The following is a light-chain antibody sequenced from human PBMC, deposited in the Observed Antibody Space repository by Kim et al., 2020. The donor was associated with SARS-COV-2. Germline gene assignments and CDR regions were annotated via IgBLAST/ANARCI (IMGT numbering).Light chain of an antibody. CDR2: QDN. CDR1: ELRDKY. CDR3: QAWDSSTVV. Sequence: SYELTQPPSVSVSPGQTASITCSGDELRDKYVCWYQQKPGQSPVLVIYQDNKRPSHIPERFSGSNSGNTATLTISGTQGLDEADYYCQAWDSSTVVFGGGTQLTVL. J-gene: IGLJ3*02. V-gene: IGLV3-1*01.